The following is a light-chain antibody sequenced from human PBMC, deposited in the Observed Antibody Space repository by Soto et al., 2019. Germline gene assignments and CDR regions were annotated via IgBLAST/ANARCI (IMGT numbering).Light chain of an antibody. CDR1: QSISSSY. V-gene: IGKV3-20*01. J-gene: IGKJ1*01. CDR2: GAS. CDR3: HQFATTRS. Sequence: EIVLTQSPGTLSLSPGKRATLSCRASQSISSSYLAWYQQRPGQAPRLIIYGASSRAAGIPDRFSGSGSGTDFTLTISSLEPEDFAVYYCHQFATTRSFGQGTKADI.